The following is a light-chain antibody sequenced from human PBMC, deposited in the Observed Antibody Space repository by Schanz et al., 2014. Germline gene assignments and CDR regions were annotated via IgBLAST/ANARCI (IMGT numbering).Light chain of an antibody. CDR2: SAS. Sequence: EIVMTQSPATLSVFPGERATLSCRATQSVSTNLAWYQQKPGQAPRLLIYSASTRATGIPARFSGSGSGTEFTLTISSLQSEDFAVYYCQQYNNWPPTFGGGTKVEIK. CDR1: QSVSTN. J-gene: IGKJ4*01. CDR3: QQYNNWPPT. V-gene: IGKV3-15*01.